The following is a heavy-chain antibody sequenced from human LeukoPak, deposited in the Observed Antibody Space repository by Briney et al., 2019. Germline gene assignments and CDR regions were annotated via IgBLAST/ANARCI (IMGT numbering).Heavy chain of an antibody. CDR2: ISYSGRI. V-gene: IGHV4-59*11. CDR3: ARGAGWWDY. Sequence: SETLSLTCTVSGGPISSHYWSWIRQPPGEGQEWIGYISYSGRINYNPSLKSRVTLSLDTSKNQFSLTLTSVTAADTAVYYCARGAGWWDYWGQGTLVTVSS. CDR1: GGPISSHY. J-gene: IGHJ4*02. D-gene: IGHD2-15*01.